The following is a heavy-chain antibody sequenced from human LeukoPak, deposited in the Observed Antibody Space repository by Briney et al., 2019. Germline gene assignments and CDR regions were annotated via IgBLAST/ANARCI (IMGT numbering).Heavy chain of an antibody. V-gene: IGHV1-46*01. Sequence: ASVKVSCKASGYTFTSYYMHWVRQAPGQGLEWMGIINPSGGSTSYAQKFQGRVTMTRDTSTSTVYMELSSLRSEDTAVYYCARDRMTLFKPRRYYGMDVWGQGTTVTVSS. CDR1: GYTFTSYY. CDR2: INPSGGST. J-gene: IGHJ6*02. D-gene: IGHD1-14*01. CDR3: ARDRMTLFKPRRYYGMDV.